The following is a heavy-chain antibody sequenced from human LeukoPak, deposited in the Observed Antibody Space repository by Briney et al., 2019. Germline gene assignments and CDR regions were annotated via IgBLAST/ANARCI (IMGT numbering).Heavy chain of an antibody. J-gene: IGHJ3*02. CDR3: AREMAAANRFFDM. Sequence: SETLSLTCTVSGGSISSYYWSWIRQPAGKGLEWIGRIYTSGSTNHNPSLKSRVTMSVDTSKNQFSLKLSSVTAADTGVYYCAREMAAANRFFDMWGRGTMVTVSS. D-gene: IGHD2-15*01. CDR1: GGSISSYY. V-gene: IGHV4-4*07. CDR2: IYTSGST.